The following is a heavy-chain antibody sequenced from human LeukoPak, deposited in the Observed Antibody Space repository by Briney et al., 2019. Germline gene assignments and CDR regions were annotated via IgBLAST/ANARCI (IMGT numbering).Heavy chain of an antibody. D-gene: IGHD4-11*01. V-gene: IGHV3-7*01. CDR3: ARDSAYSAFDY. CDR1: GFTFSSYW. CDR2: IKQDGSEK. Sequence: GGSLRLSCAASGFTFSSYWMSWVRQAPGKGLEWVANIKQDGSEKYYVDSVKGRFTISRDYVKNSLYLQMDSLRAEDTAVYYCARDSAYSAFDYWGQGALVTVSS. J-gene: IGHJ4*02.